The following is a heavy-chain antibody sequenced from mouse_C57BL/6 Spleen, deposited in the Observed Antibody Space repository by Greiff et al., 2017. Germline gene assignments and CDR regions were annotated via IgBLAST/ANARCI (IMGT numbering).Heavy chain of an antibody. CDR2: IYPSDSET. Sequence: LQQPGAELVRPGSSVKLSCKASGYTFTSYWMXWVKQRPGQGLEWIGNIYPSDSETHYNQKFKDKATLTVDKSSSTAYMQLSSLTSEDSAVYYCARSGTTQFAYWGQGTLVTVSA. CDR3: ARSGTTQFAY. D-gene: IGHD3-3*01. CDR1: GYTFTSYW. V-gene: IGHV1-61*01. J-gene: IGHJ3*01.